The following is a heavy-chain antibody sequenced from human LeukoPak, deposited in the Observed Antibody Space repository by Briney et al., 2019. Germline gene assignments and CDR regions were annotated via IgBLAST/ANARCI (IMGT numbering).Heavy chain of an antibody. J-gene: IGHJ3*02. CDR2: MNPNSGNT. CDR3: ARGRDGWHAFDI. Sequence: ASVKVSCKASGYSFTSYDINWVRQATGQGLEWMGWMNPNSGNTGYAQKFQGRVTITRNTSISTAYMELSSLRSEDTAVYYCARGRDGWHAFDIWGQGTMVTVSS. V-gene: IGHV1-8*03. D-gene: IGHD5-24*01. CDR1: GYSFTSYD.